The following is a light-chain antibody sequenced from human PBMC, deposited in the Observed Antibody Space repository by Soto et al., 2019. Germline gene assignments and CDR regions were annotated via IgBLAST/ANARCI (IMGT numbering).Light chain of an antibody. CDR3: QQYGSSGT. CDR1: QSVSTKY. V-gene: IGKV3-20*01. CDR2: GAS. Sequence: ASQSVSTKYLAWYQQKPGQAPRLLIYGASNRATGIPDRFSGSGSGTDFTLTISRLEPEDFAVYYCQQYGSSGTFGQGTKAAI. J-gene: IGKJ1*01.